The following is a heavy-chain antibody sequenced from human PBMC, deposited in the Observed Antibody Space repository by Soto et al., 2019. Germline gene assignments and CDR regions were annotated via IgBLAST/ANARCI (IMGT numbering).Heavy chain of an antibody. CDR2: IYYSGST. J-gene: IGHJ4*02. V-gene: IGHV4-59*01. D-gene: IGHD4-17*01. CDR1: GGSISSYS. Sequence: SETLSLTCTVSGGSISSYSWSWIRQPPGKGLEWVGYIYYSGSTNYNPSLTGRVTISVDTAKNQFSLKRSAVTAADPAVYYCARLEYGGCFDYWGQGTLVTVS. CDR3: ARLEYGGCFDY.